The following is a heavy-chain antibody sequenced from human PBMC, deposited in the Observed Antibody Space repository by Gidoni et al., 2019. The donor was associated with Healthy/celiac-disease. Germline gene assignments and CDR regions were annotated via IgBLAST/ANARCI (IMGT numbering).Heavy chain of an antibody. Sequence: QVQLVQSGAEVKKPGSSVTVSCKASGGTFSSYAISWVRQAPGQGLEWMGGIIPIFGTANYAQKFQGRVTITADESTSTAYMELSSLRSEDTAVYYCARVSGITMIVVAEFPFDIWGQGTMVTVSS. D-gene: IGHD3-22*01. J-gene: IGHJ3*02. CDR3: ARVSGITMIVVAEFPFDI. CDR2: IIPIFGTA. V-gene: IGHV1-69*01. CDR1: GGTFSSYA.